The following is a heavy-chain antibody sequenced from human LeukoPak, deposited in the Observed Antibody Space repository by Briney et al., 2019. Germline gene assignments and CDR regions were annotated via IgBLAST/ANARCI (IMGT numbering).Heavy chain of an antibody. CDR1: GFTFSSYG. J-gene: IGHJ2*01. Sequence: PGGSLRLSCAASGFTFSSYGMHWVRQAPGKGLGWVAFIRYDGSNKYYADSVKGRFTISRDNSKNTLYLQMNSLRAEDTAVYYCAKDRAVTMVRGVGPDLWGRGTLVTVSS. CDR2: IRYDGSNK. V-gene: IGHV3-30*02. CDR3: AKDRAVTMVRGVGPDL. D-gene: IGHD3-10*01.